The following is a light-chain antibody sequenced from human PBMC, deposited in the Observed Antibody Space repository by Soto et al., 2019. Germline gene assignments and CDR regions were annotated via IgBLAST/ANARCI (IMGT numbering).Light chain of an antibody. V-gene: IGLV1-40*01. J-gene: IGLJ2*01. CDR1: SSNIGAGYD. Sequence: QSVLTQPPSVSGAPGQIVTISCTGSSSNIGAGYDVHWYQQLLGTAPKLLVHGNNNRPSGVPDRFSGSTSGTSASLAITVRQAEDEADYYCQSYDNSLNGGVFGGGTKVTVL. CDR3: QSYDNSLNGGV. CDR2: GNN.